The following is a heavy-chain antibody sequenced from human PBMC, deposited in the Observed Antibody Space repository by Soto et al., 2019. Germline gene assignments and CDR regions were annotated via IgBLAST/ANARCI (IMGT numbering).Heavy chain of an antibody. CDR2: GGT. Sequence: GGTKYAKNFQGRVTLTRDTSISTVYMELSRLRSDDTAVYYCARQLAYCGGDCYTEPLDYWGQGTLVTVSS. V-gene: IGHV1-2*02. CDR3: ARQLAYCGGDCYTEPLDY. D-gene: IGHD2-21*02. J-gene: IGHJ4*02.